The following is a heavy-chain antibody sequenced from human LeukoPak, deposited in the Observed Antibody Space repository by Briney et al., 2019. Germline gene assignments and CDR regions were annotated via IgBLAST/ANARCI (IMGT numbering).Heavy chain of an antibody. D-gene: IGHD2-2*01. V-gene: IGHV4-39*01. Sequence: RSSETLSLTCTVSGGSISSSSYYWGWIRQPPGKGLEWIGSIYYSGSTYYNPSLKSRVTISVDTSKNQFSLKLSSVTAADTAVYYCARRSSNQLLRQKRSWFDPWGQGTLVTVSS. J-gene: IGHJ5*02. CDR3: ARRSSNQLLRQKRSWFDP. CDR2: IYYSGST. CDR1: GGSISSSSYY.